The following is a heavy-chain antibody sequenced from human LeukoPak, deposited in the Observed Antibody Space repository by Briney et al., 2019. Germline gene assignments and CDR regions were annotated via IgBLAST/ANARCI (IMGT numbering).Heavy chain of an antibody. CDR2: INTKGET. J-gene: IGHJ4*02. Sequence: SETLSLTCTVSGVSMSAYQWSWVRQSPEKGLEWIGCINTKGETSYNPSLDSRVTTSVATSKSQFSLRLTSVTAADTAVYYCATSNDAKIAPFDHWGQGAPVTVSS. D-gene: IGHD2-21*01. CDR3: ATSNDAKIAPFDH. V-gene: IGHV4-4*09. CDR1: GVSMSAYQ.